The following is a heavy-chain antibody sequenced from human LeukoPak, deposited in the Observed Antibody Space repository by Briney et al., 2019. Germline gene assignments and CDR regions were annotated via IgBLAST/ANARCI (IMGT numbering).Heavy chain of an antibody. Sequence: SLRLSCAASGFTYDDYAMHWVRQAPGKGLEWVSGISWNSGSIGYADSVKGRFTISRDNAKDSLYLQMNSLRAEDTALYYCAKEGGTVTAFDYWGQGTLVTVSS. J-gene: IGHJ4*02. D-gene: IGHD4-17*01. V-gene: IGHV3-9*01. CDR2: ISWNSGSI. CDR3: AKEGGTVTAFDY. CDR1: GFTYDDYA.